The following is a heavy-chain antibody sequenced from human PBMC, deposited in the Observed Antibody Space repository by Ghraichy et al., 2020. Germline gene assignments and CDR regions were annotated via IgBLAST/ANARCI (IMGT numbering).Heavy chain of an antibody. J-gene: IGHJ5*02. V-gene: IGHV3-15*01. CDR1: GFAFSNAW. D-gene: IGHD4-17*01. CDR3: TTDKGTVTPNWFDP. Sequence: GGSLRLSCAASGFAFSNAWMSWVRQAPGKGLEWVGRIKSKTDGGTTDYAAPVKGRFTISRDDSKNTLYLQMNSLKTEDTAVYYCTTDKGTVTPNWFDPWGQGTLVTVSS. CDR2: IKSKTDGGTT.